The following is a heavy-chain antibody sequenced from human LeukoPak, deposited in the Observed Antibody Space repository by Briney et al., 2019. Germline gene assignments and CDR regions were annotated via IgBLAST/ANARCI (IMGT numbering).Heavy chain of an antibody. J-gene: IGHJ4*02. V-gene: IGHV3-7*03. CDR3: ARDQYDTWSRRGNFDS. D-gene: IGHD3-3*01. CDR2: IRLDGSEK. Sequence: GGSLRLSCVASGFTFGKYWMSWVRQAPGKGLEWVANIRLDGSEKNYVDSVKGRFTISRDNTKNSLYLQMNSLRVEDTAVFYCARDQYDTWSRRGNFDSWGQGTLVTVSS. CDR1: GFTFGKYW.